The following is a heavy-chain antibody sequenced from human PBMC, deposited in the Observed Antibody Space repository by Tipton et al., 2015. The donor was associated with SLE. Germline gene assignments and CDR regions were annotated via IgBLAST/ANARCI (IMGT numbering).Heavy chain of an antibody. V-gene: IGHV4-39*01. CDR1: GASISSSDYS. CDR2: IYYNGGT. CDR3: ARLVGGHAR. Sequence: TLSLTCNVSGASISSSDYSWGWMRQPPGEGLEWIGTIYYNGGTHSNPSLKSRVSISVDTSKNQLSLKLISVTAADTAVYFCARLVGGHARWGQGTLVTVSS. D-gene: IGHD5-12*01. J-gene: IGHJ4*02.